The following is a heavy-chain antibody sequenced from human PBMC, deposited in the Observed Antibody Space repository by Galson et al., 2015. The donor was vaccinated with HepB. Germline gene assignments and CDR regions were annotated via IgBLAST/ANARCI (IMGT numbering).Heavy chain of an antibody. D-gene: IGHD3-22*01. CDR2: ISGSGGST. Sequence: SLRLSCAASGFTFSSYAMSWVRQAPGKGLEWVSAISGSGGSTYYADSVKGRFTISRDNSKNTLYLQMNSLRAEDTAVYYCAKDPGYYDSSGYYYFDYWGQGTLVTVSS. CDR1: GFTFSSYA. V-gene: IGHV3-23*01. CDR3: AKDPGYYDSSGYYYFDY. J-gene: IGHJ4*02.